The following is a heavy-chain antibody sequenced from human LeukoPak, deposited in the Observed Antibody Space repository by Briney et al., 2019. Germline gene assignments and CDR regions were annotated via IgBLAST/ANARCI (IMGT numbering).Heavy chain of an antibody. J-gene: IGHJ4*02. Sequence: SETLSLTCTVSGGSISSGGYYWSWIRQPPGKGLEWIGSIYYSGSTYYNPSLKSRVTISVDTSKNQFSLKLSSVTAADTAVYYCARERLRYFSYWGQGTLVTVSS. CDR2: IYYSGST. CDR3: ARERLRYFSY. V-gene: IGHV4-39*07. CDR1: GGSISSGGYY. D-gene: IGHD3-9*01.